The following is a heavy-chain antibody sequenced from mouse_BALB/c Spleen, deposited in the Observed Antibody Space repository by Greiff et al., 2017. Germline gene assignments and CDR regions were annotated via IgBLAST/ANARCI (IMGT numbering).Heavy chain of an antibody. CDR3: AREDAVITAVNYAMDY. V-gene: IGHV5-17*02. D-gene: IGHD1-1*01. CDR2: ISSGSSTI. J-gene: IGHJ4*01. Sequence: EVQGVESGGGLVQPGGSRKLSCAASGFTFSSFGMHWVRQAPEKGLEWVAYISSGSSTIYYADTVKGRCTISRDNPKNTLFLQMTSLRSEDTAMYYCAREDAVITAVNYAMDYWGQGTSVTVSA. CDR1: GFTFSSFG.